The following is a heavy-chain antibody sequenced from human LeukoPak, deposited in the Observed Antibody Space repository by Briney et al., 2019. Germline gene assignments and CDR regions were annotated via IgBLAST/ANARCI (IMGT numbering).Heavy chain of an antibody. CDR3: ARKLDAHNWFGP. Sequence: SETLSLTCAVSSYTISSSNWWGWTRQSAGKGMGWIGYIYCSGSTYYNPSRKSRVTMSVQTSKNQFSLNLNSVTAVETAVYYCARKLDAHNWFGPWGEGTLVTVSS. CDR1: SYTISSSNW. CDR2: IYCSGST. D-gene: IGHD3-9*01. J-gene: IGHJ5*02. V-gene: IGHV4-28*01.